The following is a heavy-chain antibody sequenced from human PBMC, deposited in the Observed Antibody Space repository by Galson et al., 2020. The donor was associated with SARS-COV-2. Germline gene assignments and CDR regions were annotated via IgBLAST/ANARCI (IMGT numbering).Heavy chain of an antibody. D-gene: IGHD6-19*01. CDR2: ISSSSYI. CDR1: GFTFSSYS. V-gene: IGHV3-21*01. J-gene: IGHJ4*02. CDR3: ASQNSRGWYGGQGY. Sequence: GESLKISCAASGFTFSSYSMNWVRQAPGKGLEWVSSISSSSYIYYADSVKGRFTISRDNAKNSLYLQMNSLRAEDTAVYYCASQNSRGWYGGQGYWGQGTLVTVSS.